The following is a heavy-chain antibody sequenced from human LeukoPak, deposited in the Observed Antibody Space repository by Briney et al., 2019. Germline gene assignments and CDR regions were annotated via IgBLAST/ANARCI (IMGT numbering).Heavy chain of an antibody. CDR2: IIRIFSTT. CDR1: GGTFSSYA. V-gene: IGHV1-69*13. Sequence: SVKVSCKASGGTFSSYAIHWVRQAPGQGLEWMGGIIRIFSTTNYAQRFQGRVTISADESTSTAYMELSSLRSEDTAVYYCASGYCSTTSCYVNPYFDYWGQGTLVTVSS. CDR3: ASGYCSTTSCYVNPYFDY. J-gene: IGHJ4*02. D-gene: IGHD2-2*03.